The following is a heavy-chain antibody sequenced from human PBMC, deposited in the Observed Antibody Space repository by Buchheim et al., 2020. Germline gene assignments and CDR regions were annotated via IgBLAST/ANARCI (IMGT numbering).Heavy chain of an antibody. CDR2: ISYDGSNK. V-gene: IGHV3-30*18. Sequence: QVQLVESGGGVVQPGRSLRLSCAASGFTFSSYGMHWVRQAPGKGLEWVAVISYDGSNKYYADSVKGRFTISRANSKNTLYLQMNSLRAEDTAVYYCAKGLVRWELPPLGNWGQGTL. J-gene: IGHJ4*02. CDR1: GFTFSSYG. CDR3: AKGLVRWELPPLGN. D-gene: IGHD1-26*01.